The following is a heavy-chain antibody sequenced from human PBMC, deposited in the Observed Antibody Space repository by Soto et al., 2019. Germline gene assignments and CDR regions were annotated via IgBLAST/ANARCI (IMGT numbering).Heavy chain of an antibody. D-gene: IGHD2-15*01. CDR2: FDPEEDDM. Sequence: QVQLIQSGAEVKKPGASVKVSCKVSGHSLSELSMHWVRQAPGRGLVWLGGFDPEEDDMFYAEKFQGRVNMTEDTSTGTAYLELSSLTSDDTAVYYCAARNLEVELRGWFFDLWGRGTLVTVSS. V-gene: IGHV1-24*01. CDR1: GHSLSELS. J-gene: IGHJ2*01. CDR3: AARNLEVELRGWFFDL.